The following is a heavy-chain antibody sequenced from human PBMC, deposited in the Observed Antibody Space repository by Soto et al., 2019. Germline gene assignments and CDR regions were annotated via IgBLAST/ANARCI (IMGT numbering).Heavy chain of an antibody. CDR1: GGTFSSYA. CDR3: ARGNHRWLQLWYFDL. J-gene: IGHJ2*01. Sequence: QVQLVQSGAEVKKPGSSVKVSCKASGGTFSSYAISWVRQAPGQGLEWMGGIIPIFGTVNYAQKFQGRVTITADESTSTAYMELSSRRSEDTAVYYCARGNHRWLQLWYFDLWGRGTLVTVSS. CDR2: IIPIFGTV. D-gene: IGHD5-12*01. V-gene: IGHV1-69*12.